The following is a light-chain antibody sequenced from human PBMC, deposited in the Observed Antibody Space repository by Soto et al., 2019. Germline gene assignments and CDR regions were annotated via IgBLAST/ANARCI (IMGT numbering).Light chain of an antibody. J-gene: IGKJ4*01. V-gene: IGKV3-20*01. CDR1: QSVSSSQ. CDR2: DAS. CDR3: QQFSSYPLT. Sequence: EIVLTQSRCSLSLSQGERATLSCRASQSVSSSQLAWYQQKPGQAPRLLIYDASSRATGIPDRFSGGGSGTDFTLTISRLEPEDFAVYYCQQFSSYPLTFGGRAKVDIK.